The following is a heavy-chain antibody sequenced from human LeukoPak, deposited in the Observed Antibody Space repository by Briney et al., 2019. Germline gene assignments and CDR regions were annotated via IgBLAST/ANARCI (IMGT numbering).Heavy chain of an antibody. CDR3: ARDSPDLGIAAAGLLVY. CDR2: IIPILGIA. V-gene: IGHV1-69*04. CDR1: GGTFSSYA. J-gene: IGHJ4*02. Sequence: SVKVSCKASGGTFSSYAISWVRQAPGQGLEWMGRIIPILGIANYAQKFQGRVTITADKSTSTAYMELSSLRAEDTAVYYCARDSPDLGIAAAGLLVYWGQGTLDSVSS. D-gene: IGHD6-13*01.